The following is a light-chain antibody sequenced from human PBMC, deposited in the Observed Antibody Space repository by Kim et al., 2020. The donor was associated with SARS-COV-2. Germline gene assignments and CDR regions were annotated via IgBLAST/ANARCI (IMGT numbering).Light chain of an antibody. CDR3: QQRSNWPPPFT. J-gene: IGKJ3*01. CDR2: DAS. CDR1: QSVSSY. Sequence: PGERATLSCRASQSVSSYLAWYQQKPGQAPRLLIYDASNRATGIPARFSGSGSGTDSTLTISSLEPEDFAVYYCQQRSNWPPPFTFGPGTKGGYQT. V-gene: IGKV3-11*01.